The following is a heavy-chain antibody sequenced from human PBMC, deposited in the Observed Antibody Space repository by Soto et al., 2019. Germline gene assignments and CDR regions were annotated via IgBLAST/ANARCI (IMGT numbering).Heavy chain of an antibody. Sequence: QVQLQESGPGLVKPSDTLSLTCTVSGGSISGGVHSWSWIRQPPGQGLEWIGHIFDSGSTYYNPSLKSRLTISVDTSKNQFSLRLSSVTAADTAVYYCAREIMPLTNDWYFDLWGRGTLVTVSS. J-gene: IGHJ2*01. CDR2: IFDSGST. V-gene: IGHV4-30-4*01. CDR3: AREIMPLTNDWYFDL. CDR1: GGSISGGVHS. D-gene: IGHD2-8*01.